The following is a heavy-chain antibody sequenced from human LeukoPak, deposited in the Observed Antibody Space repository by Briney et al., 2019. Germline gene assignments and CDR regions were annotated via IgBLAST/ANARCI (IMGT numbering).Heavy chain of an antibody. Sequence: SETLSLTXAVYGGPFSGYYWSWIRQSPGKGLEWIGEINHSGSTNYNPSLKSRVTISVDTSKNQFSLKLSSVTAADTAVYYCARGEYGDYRNWGQGTLVTVSS. CDR2: INHSGST. D-gene: IGHD4-17*01. J-gene: IGHJ4*02. CDR3: ARGEYGDYRN. V-gene: IGHV4-34*01. CDR1: GGPFSGYY.